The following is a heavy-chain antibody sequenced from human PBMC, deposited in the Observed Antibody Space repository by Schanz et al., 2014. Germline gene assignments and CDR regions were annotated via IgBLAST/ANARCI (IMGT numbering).Heavy chain of an antibody. CDR3: AKDGPGGSGSYSADGGMDV. J-gene: IGHJ6*02. D-gene: IGHD3-10*01. CDR1: GFNFSDYV. CDR2: ISGGGGTT. V-gene: IGHV3-23*01. Sequence: EVHLLESGGGLVPPGGSLRLSCAASGFNFSDYVMCWVRQAPGKGLEWVSAISGGGGTTYYTDSEKGRFTISRDNSKSTLYLQMNSLRAEDTAVYYCAKDGPGGSGSYSADGGMDVGGQGTTVTVSS.